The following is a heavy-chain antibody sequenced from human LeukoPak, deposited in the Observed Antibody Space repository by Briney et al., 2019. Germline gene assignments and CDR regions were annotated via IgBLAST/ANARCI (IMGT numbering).Heavy chain of an antibody. CDR2: ISYDGSNK. Sequence: GGSLRLSCAASGFTFSSYGMHWVRQAPGKGLEWVAVISYDGSNKYYADSVKGRFTISRDNSKNTLYLQMNSLRAEDTAVYYCAKIYDSSGYYYPFDCWGQGTLVTVSS. CDR3: AKIYDSSGYYYPFDC. CDR1: GFTFSSYG. J-gene: IGHJ4*02. D-gene: IGHD3-22*01. V-gene: IGHV3-30*18.